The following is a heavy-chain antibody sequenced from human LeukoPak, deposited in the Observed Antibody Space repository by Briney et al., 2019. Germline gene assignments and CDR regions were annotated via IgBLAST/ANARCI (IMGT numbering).Heavy chain of an antibody. V-gene: IGHV3-7*03. CDR1: GFTFSSYW. D-gene: IGHD6-13*01. Sequence: GGSLRLSCAASGFTFSSYWMSCVRQAPGKGLEWVANIKQDGSEKYYVDSVKGRFTISRDNAKSSLYLQMNSLRAEDTAVYYCARVGSSSWYYFDYWGQGTLVTVSS. J-gene: IGHJ4*02. CDR3: ARVGSSSWYYFDY. CDR2: IKQDGSEK.